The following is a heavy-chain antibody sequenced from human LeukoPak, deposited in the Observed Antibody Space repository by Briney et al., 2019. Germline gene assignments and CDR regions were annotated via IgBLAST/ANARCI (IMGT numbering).Heavy chain of an antibody. V-gene: IGHV4-59*08. CDR1: GASLSGHY. CDR2: IFYNCST. D-gene: IGHD2-15*01. CDR3: ARLYCTSGSCYEIY. Sequence: PSETLSLTCTVSGASLSGHYWVWIRQPPGKGLEWIGYIFYNCSTNYNASLKSRVAISLDTSKKQFSLKLSFVTAADTAVYCHARLYCTSGSCYEIYWGQGTLVTVSS. J-gene: IGHJ4*02.